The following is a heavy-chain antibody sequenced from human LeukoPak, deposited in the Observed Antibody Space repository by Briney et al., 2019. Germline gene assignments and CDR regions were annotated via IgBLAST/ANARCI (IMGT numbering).Heavy chain of an antibody. CDR3: ARDSQRITMVRGVKNDAFDI. V-gene: IGHV4-34*01. CDR1: GVSFRGYD. D-gene: IGHD3-10*01. Sequence: SETLSLTCAVYGVSFRGYDWSWIRQPPGKGLEYIGEINHSGSSNYNPSLKSRVTMSVDRSKNQFSLNLNSVTAADTAVYYCARDSQRITMVRGVKNDAFDIWGQGTMVTVSS. J-gene: IGHJ3*02. CDR2: INHSGSS.